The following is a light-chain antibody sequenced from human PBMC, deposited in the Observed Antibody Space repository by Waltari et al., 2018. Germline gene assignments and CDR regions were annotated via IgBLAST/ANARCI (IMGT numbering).Light chain of an antibody. Sequence: QSVLTQPPSASGTPGQRATISCSGSSSNIGSNTVNWHQQLPGTAPKLLIYSNNQRPSGVPDRFSGSKSGTSASLAISGLQSEDEADYYCAAWDDSLNGSYVFGTGTKVTVL. J-gene: IGLJ1*01. CDR1: SSNIGSNT. CDR2: SNN. CDR3: AAWDDSLNGSYV. V-gene: IGLV1-44*01.